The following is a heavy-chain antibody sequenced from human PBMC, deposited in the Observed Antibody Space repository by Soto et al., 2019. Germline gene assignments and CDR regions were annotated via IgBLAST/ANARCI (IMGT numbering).Heavy chain of an antibody. J-gene: IGHJ4*02. CDR1: GGSISSGGYY. Sequence: SETLSLTCTVSGGSISSGGYYWSWIRQHPGKGLEWVGYIYYSGSTYYNPSLKSRVTISVDTSKDQFSLKLSSVTAADTAVYYCARWLQFKRTSFDYWGQGTLVTVSS. CDR3: ARWLQFKRTSFDY. D-gene: IGHD5-12*01. CDR2: IYYSGST. V-gene: IGHV4-31*03.